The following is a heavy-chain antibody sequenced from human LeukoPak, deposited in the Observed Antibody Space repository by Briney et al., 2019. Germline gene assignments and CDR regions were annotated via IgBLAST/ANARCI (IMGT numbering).Heavy chain of an antibody. V-gene: IGHV4-59*01. CDR2: IYYSGST. Sequence: LETLSLTCTVSGGSISSYYWSWIRRPPGKGLEWIGHIYYSGSTNYNPSLKSRVTISVDTSKNQFSLKLSSVTAADTAVYYCARARTTVTPFDPWGQGTLVTVSS. CDR1: GGSISSYY. D-gene: IGHD4-11*01. CDR3: ARARTTVTPFDP. J-gene: IGHJ5*02.